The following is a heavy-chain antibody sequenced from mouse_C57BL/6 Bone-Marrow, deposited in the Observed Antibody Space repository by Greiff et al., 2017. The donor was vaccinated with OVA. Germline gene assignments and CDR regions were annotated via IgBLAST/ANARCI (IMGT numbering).Heavy chain of an antibody. CDR3: TTGRWDGYFDY. D-gene: IGHD4-1*01. CDR1: GFNIKDDY. CDR2: IDPENGDT. J-gene: IGHJ2*01. Sequence: VQLKQSGAELVRPGASVKLSCTASGFNIKDDYMHWVKQRPEQGLEWIGWIDPENGDTEYASKFQGKATITADTSSNTAYLQLSSLTSEDTAVYYCTTGRWDGYFDYWGQGTTLTVSS. V-gene: IGHV14-4*01.